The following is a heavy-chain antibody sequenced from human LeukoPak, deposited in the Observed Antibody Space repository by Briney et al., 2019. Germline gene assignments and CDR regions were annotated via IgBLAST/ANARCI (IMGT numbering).Heavy chain of an antibody. J-gene: IGHJ5*02. D-gene: IGHD6-19*01. V-gene: IGHV4-31*03. CDR3: ARATLSGWLGSWFDP. Sequence: SETLSLTCTVSGGSISSGGYYWSWIRQHPGKGLEWIGYIYYSGSTYYNPSLKSRVTISVDTSKNQFSLKLSSVTAADTAVYYCARATLSGWLGSWFDPWGQGTLVTVSS. CDR1: GGSISSGGYY. CDR2: IYYSGST.